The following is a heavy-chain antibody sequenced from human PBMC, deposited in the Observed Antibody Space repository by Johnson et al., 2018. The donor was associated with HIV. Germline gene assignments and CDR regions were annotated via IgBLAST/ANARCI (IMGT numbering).Heavy chain of an antibody. Sequence: VQLVESGGDVVRPGGSLRISCVASGFKLYEYDVSWVRQVPGKGLEWVSGINWSGGGTAYADSVKGRFTISRDNSKNSLYLQMNSLRAEDTALYYCAKVRQLWELNGAFDIWGQGTMVTVSS. V-gene: IGHV3-20*04. CDR1: GFKLYEYD. D-gene: IGHD5-18*01. CDR3: AKVRQLWELNGAFDI. J-gene: IGHJ3*02. CDR2: INWSGGGT.